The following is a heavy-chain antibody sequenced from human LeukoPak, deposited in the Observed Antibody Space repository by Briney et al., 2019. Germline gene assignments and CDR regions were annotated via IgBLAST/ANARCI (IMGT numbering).Heavy chain of an antibody. CDR1: GFTFGDYA. D-gene: IGHD6-13*01. V-gene: IGHV3-30*04. J-gene: IGHJ6*02. Sequence: GGSLRLSCTASGFTFGDYAMSWVRQAPGKGLEWVAVISYDGSNKYYADSVKGRFTISRDNSKNTLYLQMNSLRAEDTAVYYCAKEYSSSWYYYYYGMDVWGQGTTVTVSS. CDR3: AKEYSSSWYYYYYGMDV. CDR2: ISYDGSNK.